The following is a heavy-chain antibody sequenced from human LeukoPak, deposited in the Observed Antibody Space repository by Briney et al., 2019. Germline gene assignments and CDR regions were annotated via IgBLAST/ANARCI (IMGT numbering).Heavy chain of an antibody. D-gene: IGHD3-22*01. CDR1: GFTFSRFG. J-gene: IGHJ4*02. CDR2: VLCDGSNK. V-gene: IGHV3-33*01. CDR3: ARDYYYDSSGYWDYYFDY. Sequence: GGSLRLSCAASGFTFSRFGMHWVRQAPGKGLEWVAVVLCDGSNKYYADSVKGRFTISRDNSKNTLYLEMNGLRAEDTAVYYCARDYYYDSSGYWDYYFDYWGQGTLVSVSS.